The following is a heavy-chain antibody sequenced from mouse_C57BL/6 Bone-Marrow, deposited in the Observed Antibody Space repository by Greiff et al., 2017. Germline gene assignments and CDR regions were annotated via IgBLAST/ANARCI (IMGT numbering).Heavy chain of an antibody. J-gene: IGHJ3*01. CDR2: INPNNGGT. Sequence: EVKLQQSGPELVKPGASVKISCKASGYTFTDYYMNWVKQSNGKSLEWIGDINPNNGGTSYNQKFKGKATLTVDKSSSTAYMELRSLTSEDSAVYYCARGDYYGSSSFAYWGQGTLVTVSA. V-gene: IGHV1-26*01. D-gene: IGHD1-1*01. CDR3: ARGDYYGSSSFAY. CDR1: GYTFTDYY.